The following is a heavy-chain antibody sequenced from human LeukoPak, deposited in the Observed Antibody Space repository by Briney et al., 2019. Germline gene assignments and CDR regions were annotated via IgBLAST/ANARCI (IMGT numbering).Heavy chain of an antibody. V-gene: IGHV4-39*07. CDR3: ARDPPSGQVGDYFDY. CDR1: GGSISSSSYY. CDR2: IYYSGST. J-gene: IGHJ4*02. D-gene: IGHD3/OR15-3a*01. Sequence: PSETLSLTCTVSGGSISSSSYYWGWIRQPPGKGLEWIGSIYYSGSTYYNPSLKSRVTISVDTSKNQFSLKLSSVTAADTAVYYCARDPPSGQVGDYFDYWGQGTLVTVSS.